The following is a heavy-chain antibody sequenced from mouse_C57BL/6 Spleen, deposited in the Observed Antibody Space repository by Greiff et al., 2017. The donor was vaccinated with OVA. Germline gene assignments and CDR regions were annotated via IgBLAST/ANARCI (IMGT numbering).Heavy chain of an antibody. Sequence: EVQLQQSGPELVKPGASVKIPCKASGYTFTDYNMDWVKQSHGKSLEWIGDINPNNGGTIYNQKFKGKATLTVDKSSSTAYMELRSLTSEDTAVYYCARRTTVVATPYWYFDVWGTGTTVTVSS. CDR3: ARRTTVVATPYWYFDV. J-gene: IGHJ1*03. CDR1: GYTFTDYN. D-gene: IGHD1-1*01. CDR2: INPNNGGT. V-gene: IGHV1-18*01.